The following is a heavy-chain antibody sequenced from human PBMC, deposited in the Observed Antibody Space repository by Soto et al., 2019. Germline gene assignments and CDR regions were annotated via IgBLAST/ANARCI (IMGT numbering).Heavy chain of an antibody. J-gene: IGHJ5*02. D-gene: IGHD2-2*01. CDR2: IKSKTDGGTT. CDR1: GVTLTNIW. Sequence: GGSLRLSCAVSGVTLTNIWTNWVRQAQGKGPEWVGRIKSKTDGGTTDYAAPVKGRFTISRDDSENTLYLQMNSLKTEDTAVYYCAKDAIRAPYCISTSCRDINWFDPWGQGTLVTVSS. V-gene: IGHV3-15*07. CDR3: AKDAIRAPYCISTSCRDINWFDP.